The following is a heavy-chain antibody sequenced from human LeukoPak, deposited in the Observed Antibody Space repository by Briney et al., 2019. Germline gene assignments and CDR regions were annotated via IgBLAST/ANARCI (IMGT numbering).Heavy chain of an antibody. CDR3: AITPRGYNYGFDY. D-gene: IGHD5-18*01. Sequence: SETLSLTCAVSGGSISRSNWWSWVRQPPGKGLEWIGEIYHSGSTNYNPSLKSRVTISVDKSKNQFSLKLSSVTAADTAVYYCAITPRGYNYGFDYWGQGTLVTVSS. CDR1: GGSISRSNW. CDR2: IYHSGST. J-gene: IGHJ4*02. V-gene: IGHV4-4*02.